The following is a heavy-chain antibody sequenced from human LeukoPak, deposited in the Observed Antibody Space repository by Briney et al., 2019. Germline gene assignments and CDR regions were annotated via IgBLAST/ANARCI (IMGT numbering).Heavy chain of an antibody. V-gene: IGHV3-53*01. D-gene: IGHD3-10*01. J-gene: IGHJ4*02. Sequence: GGSLRLSCAASGFTVSSNYMSWVRQAPGKGLEWVSVIYSGGSTYYADSVKGRFTISRDNSKNTLYLQMNSLRAEDTALYYCARGSRYYGSGSYYFDYWGQGTLVTVSS. CDR3: ARGSRYYGSGSYYFDY. CDR1: GFTVSSNY. CDR2: IYSGGST.